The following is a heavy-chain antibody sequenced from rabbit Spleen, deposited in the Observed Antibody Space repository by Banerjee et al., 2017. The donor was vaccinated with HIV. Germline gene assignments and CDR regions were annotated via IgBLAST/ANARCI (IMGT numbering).Heavy chain of an antibody. CDR2: IESTGSGST. CDR3: ARCPSTHYNL. D-gene: IGHD3-3*01. V-gene: IGHV1S45*01. J-gene: IGHJ4*01. Sequence: QEQLEESGGGLVKPEGSLTLTCTASGLDFSSSYWICWVRQAPGKGLEWIGCIESTGSGSTYYASWAKGRFTLSKTSSTTVTLQMTSLTAADTATYFCARCPSTHYNLWGQGTLVTVS. CDR1: GLDFSSSYW.